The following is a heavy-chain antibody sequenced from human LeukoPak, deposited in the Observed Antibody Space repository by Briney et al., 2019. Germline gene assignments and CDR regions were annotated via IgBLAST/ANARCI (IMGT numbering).Heavy chain of an antibody. Sequence: SETLSLTCTVSGGSISSYYWSWIRQPPGKGLEWIGYIYYSGSTNYNPSLKSRVTISVDTSKNQFSLKLSSVTAADTAVYYCARVQRCGGDCYSDYWAQGTLVTVSS. CDR2: IYYSGST. D-gene: IGHD2-21*02. CDR1: GGSISSYY. CDR3: ARVQRCGGDCYSDY. J-gene: IGHJ4*02. V-gene: IGHV4-59*01.